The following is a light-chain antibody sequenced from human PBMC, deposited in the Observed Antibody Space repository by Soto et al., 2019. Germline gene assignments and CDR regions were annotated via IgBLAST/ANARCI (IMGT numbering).Light chain of an antibody. CDR1: QSVSSN. CDR3: QQRHNWPIT. J-gene: IGKJ5*01. V-gene: IGKV3D-15*01. CDR2: GAF. Sequence: EIVMTQSPATLSVSPGERATLSCRASQSVSSNLAWYQQKPGQAPRLLIYGAFNRAPGIPARFSGGGSGTDFTLTISSLEPEDFGVYYCQQRHNWPITFGQGTRLEIK.